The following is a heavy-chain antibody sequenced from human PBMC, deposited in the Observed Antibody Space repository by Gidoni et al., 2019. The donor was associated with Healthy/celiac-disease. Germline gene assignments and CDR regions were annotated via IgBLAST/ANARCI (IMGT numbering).Heavy chain of an antibody. CDR2: ISAYNGNT. J-gene: IGHJ6*02. CDR1: GSTFTSYG. D-gene: IGHD3-16*01. V-gene: IGHV1-18*01. Sequence: QVQLVQSGAEVQKPGASPKVSCKASGSTFTSYGISWVRQAPGQGLEWMGWISAYNGNTNNAQKLQGRATMTTDTSTSTDYMELRSLGSDDTAVYYCARDDYVMAPSCYYYGMDVWGQGTTVTVSS. CDR3: ARDDYVMAPSCYYYGMDV.